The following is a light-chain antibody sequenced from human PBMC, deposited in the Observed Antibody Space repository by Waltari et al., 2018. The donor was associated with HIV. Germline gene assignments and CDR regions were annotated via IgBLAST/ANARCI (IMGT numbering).Light chain of an antibody. CDR1: QAIKTY. V-gene: IGKV1-39*01. Sequence: DIKMTQSPSSLSAYMGNRITINCRASQAIKTYLKWYAQKPGEAPKLLIFDATRLHTGVTSRFSGTGTGTHFSLTISSLQPEDSGTYYSQQSFSTPWTFGQGTKV. CDR3: QQSFSTPWT. CDR2: DAT. J-gene: IGKJ1*01.